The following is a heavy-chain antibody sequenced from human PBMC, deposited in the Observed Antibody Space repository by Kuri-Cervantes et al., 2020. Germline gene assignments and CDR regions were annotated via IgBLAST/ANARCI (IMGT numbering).Heavy chain of an antibody. Sequence: GSLRLSCAVSGYSISSGYYWGWIRQLPGKGLEWIGSIYHSGSTYYNPSLKSRVTISVDTSKNQFSLKLSSVTAADTAVYYCASQYSSGWYEAPYWGQGTLVTVSS. CDR1: GYSISSGYY. CDR2: IYHSGST. D-gene: IGHD6-19*01. J-gene: IGHJ4*02. V-gene: IGHV4-38-2*01. CDR3: ASQYSSGWYEAPY.